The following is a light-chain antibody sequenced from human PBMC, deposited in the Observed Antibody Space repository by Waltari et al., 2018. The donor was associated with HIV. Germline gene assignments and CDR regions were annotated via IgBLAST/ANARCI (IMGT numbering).Light chain of an antibody. J-gene: IGLJ2*01. CDR3: AAWDDSVDGDVI. CDR1: NSNIGSNS. V-gene: IGLV1-44*01. Sequence: QSVLSKPPSASATPGQRVTISCSGRNSNIGSNSVNWYQQVPGTAPKLLIYSNNQRPSGVPDRFSGSKSGNSASLAISGLRSEDEADYYCAAWDDSVDGDVIFGGGTKLTVL. CDR2: SNN.